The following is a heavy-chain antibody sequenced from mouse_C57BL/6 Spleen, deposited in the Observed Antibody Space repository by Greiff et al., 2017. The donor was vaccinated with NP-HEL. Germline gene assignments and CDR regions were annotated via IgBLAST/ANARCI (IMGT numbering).Heavy chain of an antibody. CDR3: ARGYYYGSDWYFDV. CDR1: GYTFTSYW. J-gene: IGHJ1*03. Sequence: VQLQQSGAELVKPGASVKMSCKASGYTFTSYWITWVKQRPGQGLEWIGDIYPGSGSTNYNEKFKSKATLTVDTSSSTAYIQLSSLTSEDSAVYYCARGYYYGSDWYFDVWGTGTTVTVSS. CDR2: IYPGSGST. V-gene: IGHV1-55*01. D-gene: IGHD1-1*01.